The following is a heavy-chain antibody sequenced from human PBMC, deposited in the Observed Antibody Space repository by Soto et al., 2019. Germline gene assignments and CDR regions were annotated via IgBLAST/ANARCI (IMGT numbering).Heavy chain of an antibody. Sequence: QVQLVESGGGVVQPGRSLRLSCAASGFTFSSYGMHWVGQAPGKRLEWVAVIWYDGSNKYYADSVKGRFTISRDNSKNTLYLKMNSLSAEDMAVYYCARGYSGYDGIDYGGQGTLFTVSS. CDR1: GFTFSSYG. D-gene: IGHD5-12*01. CDR2: IWYDGSNK. CDR3: ARGYSGYDGIDY. V-gene: IGHV3-33*01. J-gene: IGHJ4*02.